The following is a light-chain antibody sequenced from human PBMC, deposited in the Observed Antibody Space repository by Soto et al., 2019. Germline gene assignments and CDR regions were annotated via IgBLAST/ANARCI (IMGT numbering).Light chain of an antibody. Sequence: IQLTQSPASLSASVGYRVTITCEATQDIRKYLNWYQQKPGKAPKLLIYDASSLETGVPSRFSGSGSGTDFTLTISSLKNEDFATYYCQQYDNLPLIFGQGTRLEIK. CDR1: QDIRKY. CDR3: QQYDNLPLI. V-gene: IGKV1-33*01. CDR2: DAS. J-gene: IGKJ5*01.